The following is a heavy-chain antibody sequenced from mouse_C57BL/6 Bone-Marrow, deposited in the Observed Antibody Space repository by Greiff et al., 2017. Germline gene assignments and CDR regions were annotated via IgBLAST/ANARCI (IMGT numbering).Heavy chain of an antibody. D-gene: IGHD1-1*01. Sequence: QVQLQQPGAELVMPGASVKLSCKASGYTFTSYWMHWVKQRPGQGLEWIGEIDPSDSYTNYNQKFKGKSTLTVDKSSSTAYMQLSSLTSGDSAVYYCARSDYDGSSSYYAMDYWGQGTSVTVSS. CDR1: GYTFTSYW. CDR2: IDPSDSYT. J-gene: IGHJ4*01. V-gene: IGHV1-69*01. CDR3: ARSDYDGSSSYYAMDY.